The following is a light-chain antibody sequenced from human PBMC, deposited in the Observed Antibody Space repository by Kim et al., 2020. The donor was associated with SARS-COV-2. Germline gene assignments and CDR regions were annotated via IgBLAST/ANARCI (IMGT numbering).Light chain of an antibody. Sequence: QAGLTQPPSVSKDLRQTATLTCTGNSNNVGYQGAVWLQQHQGHPPKLLSYRDNSRPSGISDRLSASRSENTASLTITGLQPEDEADYYCSAWDSSLSIWVFGEATQLTVL. CDR1: SNNVGYQG. CDR2: RDN. V-gene: IGLV10-54*01. J-gene: IGLJ3*02. CDR3: SAWDSSLSIWV.